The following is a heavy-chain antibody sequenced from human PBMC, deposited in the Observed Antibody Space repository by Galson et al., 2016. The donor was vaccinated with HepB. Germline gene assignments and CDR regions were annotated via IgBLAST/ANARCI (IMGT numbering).Heavy chain of an antibody. D-gene: IGHD6-13*01. CDR2: TSWNSGSI. V-gene: IGHV3-9*01. J-gene: IGHJ4*02. CDR3: ASIFRYSSSQHPGY. Sequence: SLRLSCAASGFTFDDYAMHWVRQAPGKGLEWVSGTSWNSGSIGYADSVKGRFTISRDNDKNSLHLQMNILRAEDTAVYYCASIFRYSSSQHPGYWGQGTLVTVSS. CDR1: GFTFDDYA.